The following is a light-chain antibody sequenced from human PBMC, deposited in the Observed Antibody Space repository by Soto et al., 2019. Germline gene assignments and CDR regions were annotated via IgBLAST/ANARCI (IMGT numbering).Light chain of an antibody. Sequence: QSALAQPASVSGSPGQSITISCTGSSSDVGSYNLVSWYQHHPGKAPKVVIYEDNRRPSGVSYRFSGSKSGNTASLTISGLQAEDEADYYCCSYAGSSIVIFGGGTKLTVL. CDR3: CSYAGSSIVI. J-gene: IGLJ2*01. CDR1: SSDVGSYNL. V-gene: IGLV2-23*01. CDR2: EDN.